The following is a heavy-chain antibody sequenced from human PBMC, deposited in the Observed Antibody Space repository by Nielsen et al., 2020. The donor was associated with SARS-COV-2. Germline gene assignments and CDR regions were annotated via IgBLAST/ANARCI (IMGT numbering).Heavy chain of an antibody. CDR1: GFTFSSYD. D-gene: IGHD4-23*01. V-gene: IGHV3-13*04. J-gene: IGHJ3*02. CDR2: IGTAGDT. CDR3: ARALRYGGNPVDAFDI. Sequence: ESLKISCAASGFTFSSYDMHWVRQATGKGLEWVSAIGTAGDTYYPGSVKGRFTISRENAKNSLYLQMNSLRAGDTAVYYCARALRYGGNPVDAFDIWGQGTMVTVSS.